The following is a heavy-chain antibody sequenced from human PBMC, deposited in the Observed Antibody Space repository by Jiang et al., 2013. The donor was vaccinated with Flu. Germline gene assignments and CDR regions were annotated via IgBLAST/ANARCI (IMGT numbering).Heavy chain of an antibody. Sequence: AASGFTFSSYGMHWVRQAPGKGLEWVAVIWYDGSNKYYADSVKGRFTISRDNSKNTLYLQMNSLRAEDTAVYYCARTEYYCARVEPRRTASFDYWGQGTLVTVSS. CDR2: IWYDGSNK. D-gene: IGHD2/OR15-2a*01. CDR1: GFTFSSYG. CDR3: ARTEYYCARVEPRRTASFDY. V-gene: IGHV3-33*01. J-gene: IGHJ4*02.